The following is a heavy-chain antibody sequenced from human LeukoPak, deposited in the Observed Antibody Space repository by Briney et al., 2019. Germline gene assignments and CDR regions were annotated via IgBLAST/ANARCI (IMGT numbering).Heavy chain of an antibody. CDR1: GGTFSSYA. Sequence: ASVTVSCKASGGTFSSYAISWVRQAPGQGLEWMGRIIPILGIANYAQKFQGRVTITADKSTSTAYMELSSLRSEDTAVYYCAREAMVTRYYYYGMDVWGQGTTVTVSS. CDR3: AREAMVTRYYYYGMDV. D-gene: IGHD5-18*01. V-gene: IGHV1-69*04. CDR2: IIPILGIA. J-gene: IGHJ6*02.